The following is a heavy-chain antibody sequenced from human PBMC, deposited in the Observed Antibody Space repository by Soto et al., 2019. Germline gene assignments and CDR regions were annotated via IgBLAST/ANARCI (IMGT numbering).Heavy chain of an antibody. Sequence: EVQLLESGGGLVQPGGSLRVSCAASGFTFSSYAMTWVRQAPGKGLEWVSAIYSGGETYYADSVKGRFTISRDNSKNTLDLQMNILRAEDTAVYYCAKTLGPNAIHPFSWGHGTLVIVSS. CDR3: AKTLGPNAIHPFS. V-gene: IGHV3-23*01. CDR1: GFTFSSYA. J-gene: IGHJ5*01. D-gene: IGHD7-27*01. CDR2: IYSGGET.